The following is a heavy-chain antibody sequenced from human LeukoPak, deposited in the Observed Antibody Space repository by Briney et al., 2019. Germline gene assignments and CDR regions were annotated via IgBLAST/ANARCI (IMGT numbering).Heavy chain of an antibody. Sequence: SVKVSCKASGGTFSSYAISWVRQAPGQGLEWMGGIIPISGTANYAQKFQGRVTITADESTSTAYMELSSLRSEDTAVYYCAREPAHSIAAAGTDAFDIWGQGTMVTVSS. J-gene: IGHJ3*02. CDR3: AREPAHSIAAAGTDAFDI. CDR1: GGTFSSYA. D-gene: IGHD6-13*01. CDR2: IIPISGTA. V-gene: IGHV1-69*13.